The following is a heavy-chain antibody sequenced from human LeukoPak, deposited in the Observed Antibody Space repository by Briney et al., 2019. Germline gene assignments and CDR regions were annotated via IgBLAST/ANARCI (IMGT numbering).Heavy chain of an antibody. V-gene: IGHV1-69*04. Sequence: ASVKVSCKASGSTFSSYAISWVRQAPGQGLEWMGRIIPILGIANYAQKFQGRVTITADKSTSTAYMELRSLRSDDTAVYYCARWTVAGVDYWGQGALVTVSS. CDR2: IIPILGIA. CDR1: GSTFSSYA. D-gene: IGHD6-19*01. J-gene: IGHJ4*02. CDR3: ARWTVAGVDY.